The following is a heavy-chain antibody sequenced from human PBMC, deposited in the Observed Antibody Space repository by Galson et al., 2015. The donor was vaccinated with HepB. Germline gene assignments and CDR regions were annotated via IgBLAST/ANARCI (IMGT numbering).Heavy chain of an antibody. CDR2: ISYDGSNK. CDR1: GFTFSSYA. J-gene: IGHJ3*02. CDR3: ARDRGPLWPSGPDAFDI. V-gene: IGHV3-30*04. Sequence: SLRLSCAASGFTFSSYAMHWVRQAPGKGLEWVAVISYDGSNKYYADSVKGRFTISRDNSKNTLYLQMNSLRAEDPAVYYCARDRGPLWPSGPDAFDIWGQGTMVTVSS. D-gene: IGHD5-12*01.